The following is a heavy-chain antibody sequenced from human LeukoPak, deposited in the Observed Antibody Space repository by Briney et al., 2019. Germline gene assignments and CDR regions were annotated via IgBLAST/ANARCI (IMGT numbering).Heavy chain of an antibody. V-gene: IGHV4-34*01. CDR1: GGSFSGYY. CDR3: ARGLKFDP. J-gene: IGHJ5*02. CDR2: INHSGST. Sequence: SETLSLTCAVYGGSFSGYYWSWIRQPPGKGLEWIGEINHSGSTNYNPSLKGRATISVDTSKNQFSLKLSSVTAADTAVYYCARGLKFDPWGQGTLVTVSS.